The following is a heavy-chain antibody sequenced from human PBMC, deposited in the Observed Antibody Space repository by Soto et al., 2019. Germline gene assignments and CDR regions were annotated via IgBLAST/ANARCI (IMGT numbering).Heavy chain of an antibody. V-gene: IGHV4-34*01. CDR3: ARGRQFDP. D-gene: IGHD6-6*01. CDR1: GGSFSGYY. Sequence: QVQLQQWGAGLLKPSETLSLTCAVYGGSFSGYYWSWIRQPPGKGLEWIGEINHSGSTNYNPSLKSRVNISVDTSKNQFSLKLSSVTAADTAVYYCARGRQFDPWGQGTLVTVSS. J-gene: IGHJ5*02. CDR2: INHSGST.